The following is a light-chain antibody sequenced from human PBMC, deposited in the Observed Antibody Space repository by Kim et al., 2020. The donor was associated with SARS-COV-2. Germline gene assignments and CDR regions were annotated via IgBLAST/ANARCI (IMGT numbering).Light chain of an antibody. CDR1: QGISNY. Sequence: ASVGDRVTISCRASQGISNYVAWYQQKPGKVPKLLIYAASTLQSGVPSRVSGSGSGTDFTLTISSLQPEDVATYYCQKDNSAPLTFGQGTKVDIK. V-gene: IGKV1-27*01. CDR2: AAS. CDR3: QKDNSAPLT. J-gene: IGKJ1*01.